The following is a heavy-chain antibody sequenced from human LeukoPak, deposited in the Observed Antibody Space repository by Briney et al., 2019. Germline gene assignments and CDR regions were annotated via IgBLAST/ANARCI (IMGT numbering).Heavy chain of an antibody. D-gene: IGHD2-15*01. Sequence: TGGSLRLSCAASGFTFSDYYMSWIRQAPGKGLEWVSYISSSGSTIYYADSVKGRFTISRDNAKNSLYLQMNSLRAEDTAVYYCASRTQYCSGGSCSDYWGQGTLVTVSS. CDR2: ISSSGSTI. CDR1: GFTFSDYY. J-gene: IGHJ4*02. V-gene: IGHV3-11*01. CDR3: ASRTQYCSGGSCSDY.